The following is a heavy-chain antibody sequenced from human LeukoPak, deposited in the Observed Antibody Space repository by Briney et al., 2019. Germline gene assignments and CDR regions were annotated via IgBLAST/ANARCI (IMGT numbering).Heavy chain of an antibody. CDR1: GGSISSSSYY. V-gene: IGHV4-39*07. J-gene: IGHJ6*03. Sequence: SETLSLTCTVSGGSISSSSYYWGWIRQPPGKGLEWIGRIYYSGSTYYNPSLKSRVTISVDTSKNQFSLKLSSVTAADTAVYYCARSQYGSGSSYYYYYYMDVWGKGTTVTISS. CDR3: ARSQYGSGSSYYYYYYMDV. CDR2: IYYSGST. D-gene: IGHD3-10*01.